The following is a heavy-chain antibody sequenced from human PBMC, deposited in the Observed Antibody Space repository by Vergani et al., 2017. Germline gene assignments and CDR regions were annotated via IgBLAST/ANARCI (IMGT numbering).Heavy chain of an antibody. CDR1: GGSLSSYY. CDR3: ARCKGYCSSYGMDV. Sequence: QVQLQESGPGLVKPSETLSLTCTVSGGSLSSYYWSWIRQPAGKGLEWIGRIYTSGRTNYNPSLKSRVTMSVDTSKNQFSLKLSSVTAADTAVYYCARCKGYCSSYGMDVWGQGTTVTVSS. J-gene: IGHJ6*02. D-gene: IGHD2-2*01. CDR2: IYTSGRT. V-gene: IGHV4-4*07.